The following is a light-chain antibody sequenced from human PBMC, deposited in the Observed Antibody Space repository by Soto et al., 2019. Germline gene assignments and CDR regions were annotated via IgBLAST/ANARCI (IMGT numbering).Light chain of an antibody. CDR1: SSDVGSYNL. J-gene: IGLJ2*01. Sequence: QSVLTQPASVSGSPGQSITISCTGTSSDVGSYNLVSWYQQHPGKAPKLMIYEGSKRPSGVSNRFSGPKSGNTASLTISGLQAEDEADYYCCSYAGSSNVVFGGGTKLTVL. CDR3: CSYAGSSNVV. V-gene: IGLV2-23*01. CDR2: EGS.